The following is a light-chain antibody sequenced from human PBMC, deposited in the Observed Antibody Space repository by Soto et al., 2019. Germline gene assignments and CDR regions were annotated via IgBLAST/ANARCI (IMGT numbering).Light chain of an antibody. CDR3: SSYTTNRTPV. V-gene: IGLV2-14*01. Sequence: QSALTQLASVSGSPGQSLTISCTGTSGDVGRYDSVSWYKHRPGKVPELIIFSDRFSGSKSGNTASLTISGLQAEDEADYYCSSYTTNRTPVFGGGTQLTVL. CDR1: SGDVGRYDS. J-gene: IGLJ2*01.